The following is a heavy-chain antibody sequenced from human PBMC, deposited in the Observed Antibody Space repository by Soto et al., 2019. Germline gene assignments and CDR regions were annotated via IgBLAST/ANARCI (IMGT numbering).Heavy chain of an antibody. CDR2: IWYDGSNK. D-gene: IGHD6-13*01. Sequence: QVQLVESGGGVVQPGRSLRLSCAASGFTFSSYGMHWVRQAPGKGLEWVAVIWYDGSNKYYADSVKGRFTISRDNSKNTLYLQMNSLRAEDTAVYYCASAYSSSWDYYYYGMDVWGQGTTVNVSS. J-gene: IGHJ6*02. CDR1: GFTFSSYG. CDR3: ASAYSSSWDYYYYGMDV. V-gene: IGHV3-33*01.